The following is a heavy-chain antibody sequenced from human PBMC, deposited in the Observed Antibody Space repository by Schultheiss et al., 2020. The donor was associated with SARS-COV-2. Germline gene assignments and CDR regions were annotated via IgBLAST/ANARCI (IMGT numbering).Heavy chain of an antibody. CDR1: GFTFSSYW. CDR2: ISGSGGST. V-gene: IGHV3-23*01. Sequence: GGSLRLSCAGTGFTFSSYWMHWVRQAPGKGLEWVSAISGSGGSTYYADSVKGRFTISRDNSKNTLYLQMNSLRAEDTAVYYCARNAARLITRAQFDYWGQGTLVTVSS. D-gene: IGHD6-6*01. CDR3: ARNAARLITRAQFDY. J-gene: IGHJ4*02.